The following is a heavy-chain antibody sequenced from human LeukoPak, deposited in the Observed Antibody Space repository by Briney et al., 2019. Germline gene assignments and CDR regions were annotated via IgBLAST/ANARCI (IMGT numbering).Heavy chain of an antibody. Sequence: ASVKVSCKASGYTFTGYYMHWVRQAPGQGLEWMGWINPNSGGTNYAQKFQGWVTMTRDTSISTAYMELSRLRSDDTAVYYCAREVYCSSTSCQNDYWGQGTLVTVSS. D-gene: IGHD2-2*01. CDR3: AREVYCSSTSCQNDY. V-gene: IGHV1-2*04. CDR1: GYTFTGYY. J-gene: IGHJ4*02. CDR2: INPNSGGT.